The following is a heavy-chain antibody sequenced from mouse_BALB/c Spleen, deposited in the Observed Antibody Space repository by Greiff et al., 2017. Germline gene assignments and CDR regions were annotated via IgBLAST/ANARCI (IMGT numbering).Heavy chain of an antibody. V-gene: IGHV2-9-2*01. Sequence: VQLKESGPGLVAPSQSLSITCTVSGFSLTSYDISWIRQPPGKGLEWLGVIWTGGGTNYNSAFMSRLSISKDNSKSQVFLKMNSLQTDDTAIYYCVRDRSVVARAMDYWGQGTSVTVSS. CDR2: IWTGGGT. CDR1: GFSLTSYD. D-gene: IGHD1-1*01. CDR3: VRDRSVVARAMDY. J-gene: IGHJ4*01.